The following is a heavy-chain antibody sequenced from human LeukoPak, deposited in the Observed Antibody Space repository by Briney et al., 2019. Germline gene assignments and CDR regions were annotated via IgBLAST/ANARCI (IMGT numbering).Heavy chain of an antibody. CDR1: GGSFSAYY. CDR2: ISHTGST. Sequence: SETLSLTCAAYGGSFSAYYWSWIRQPPGKGLEWIGEISHTGSTKYNPSLNSRVTISVDTSKNQFSLKLSSVTAADTAVYYCARGRICSSTSCYGVGFDPWGQGTLVTVSS. V-gene: IGHV4-34*01. CDR3: ARGRICSSTSCYGVGFDP. J-gene: IGHJ5*02. D-gene: IGHD2-2*01.